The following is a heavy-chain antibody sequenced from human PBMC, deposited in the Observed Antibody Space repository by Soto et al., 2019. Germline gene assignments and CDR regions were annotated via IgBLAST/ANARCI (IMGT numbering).Heavy chain of an antibody. CDR2: IHYIGTP. D-gene: IGHD1-26*01. V-gene: IGHV4-59*02. Sequence: SETLSITCLGSVVSVTGYSWTWGWIQQSPGNGLEWLGDIHYIGTPNYNPSLRSRLTMSIDISKKQFSLNLRSVTAEDTAVYYCAKDIFSGATTYYYYGMDVWGQGTTVTISS. CDR1: VVSVTGYS. CDR3: AKDIFSGATTYYYYGMDV. J-gene: IGHJ6*02.